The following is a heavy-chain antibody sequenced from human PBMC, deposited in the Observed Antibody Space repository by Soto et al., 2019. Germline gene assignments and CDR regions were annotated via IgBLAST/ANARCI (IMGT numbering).Heavy chain of an antibody. CDR1: GYTFTSYG. CDR3: ARDDYGSGEHWFDP. V-gene: IGHV1-18*01. D-gene: IGHD3-10*01. CDR2: ISAYNGNT. Sequence: ASVKFSCKASGYTFTSYGISWVRQAPGQGLEWMGWISAYNGNTNYAQKLQGRATMTTDTSTSTAYMELRSLRSDDTAVYYCARDDYGSGEHWFDPWGQGTLVTVSS. J-gene: IGHJ5*02.